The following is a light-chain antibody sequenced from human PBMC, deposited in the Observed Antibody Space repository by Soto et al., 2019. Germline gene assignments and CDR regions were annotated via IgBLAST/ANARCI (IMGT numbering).Light chain of an antibody. CDR2: EVS. Sequence: ALTQPPSASGSPGQSVTISCTGTSSDVGGYSYVSWYQQHPGKAPKLMIYEVSKRPSGVPDRFSGSKSGNTASLTVSGLQAEDEADYYCSSYAGSNMVVFGGGTKVTVL. CDR1: SSDVGGYSY. V-gene: IGLV2-8*01. J-gene: IGLJ2*01. CDR3: SSYAGSNMVV.